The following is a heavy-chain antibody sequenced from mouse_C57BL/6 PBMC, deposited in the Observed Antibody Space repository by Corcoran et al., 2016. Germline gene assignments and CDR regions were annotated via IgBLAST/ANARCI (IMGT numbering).Heavy chain of an antibody. V-gene: IGHV1-26*01. Sequence: EVQLQQSGPELVKPGASVKISCKASGYTFTDYYMNWVKQSHGKSLEWIGDINPNNGGTSYNQKFKGKATLTVDKSSSTAYMELRSLTSEDSAVYYCARTLYGSRYFDYWGQGTTLTVSS. D-gene: IGHD1-1*01. J-gene: IGHJ2*01. CDR3: ARTLYGSRYFDY. CDR1: GYTFTDYY. CDR2: INPNNGGT.